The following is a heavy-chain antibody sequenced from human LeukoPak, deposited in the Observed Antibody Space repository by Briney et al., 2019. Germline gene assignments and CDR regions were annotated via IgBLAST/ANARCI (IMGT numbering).Heavy chain of an antibody. V-gene: IGHV5-51*01. Sequence: GESLKISCKGSGYSFTNYWIGWVRQMPGKGLEWMGIIYPGDSDARYSPSFQGQVTISADKSISTAYLQWSSLKASDTAMYYCATRRLWGSGSYAFDIWGQGTMVTVSS. J-gene: IGHJ3*02. CDR3: ATRRLWGSGSYAFDI. CDR1: GYSFTNYW. D-gene: IGHD3-10*01. CDR2: IYPGDSDA.